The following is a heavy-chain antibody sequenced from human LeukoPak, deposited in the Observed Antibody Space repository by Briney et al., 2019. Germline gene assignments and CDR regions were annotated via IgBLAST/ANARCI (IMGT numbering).Heavy chain of an antibody. V-gene: IGHV3-66*01. J-gene: IGHJ5*02. CDR3: ARERVVTTVTTRPNWFDP. D-gene: IGHD4-11*01. CDR2: FYAGGTT. Sequence: GGSLRLSCAASGFTVSSNYMSWVRQAPGKGLEWVSIFYAGGTTYYADSVKGRFTISRDNSKNTLYLQMNSLRAEDTAVYYCARERVVTTVTTRPNWFDPWGQGTLVTVSS. CDR1: GFTVSSNY.